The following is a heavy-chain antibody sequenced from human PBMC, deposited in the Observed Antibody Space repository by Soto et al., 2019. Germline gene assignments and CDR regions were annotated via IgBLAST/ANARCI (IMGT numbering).Heavy chain of an antibody. Sequence: PGGSLRLSCAASGFTFANYAMSWVRQAPGKGLEWVSGIGLSGRETYYADSVKGRFTMSRDNSKNTLYLEMNSLRAEDTAVYYCANQRLYSASASVVPFHYWGQGTLVTVSS. D-gene: IGHD3-16*01. J-gene: IGHJ4*02. V-gene: IGHV3-23*01. CDR1: GFTFANYA. CDR2: IGLSGRET. CDR3: ANQRLYSASASVVPFHY.